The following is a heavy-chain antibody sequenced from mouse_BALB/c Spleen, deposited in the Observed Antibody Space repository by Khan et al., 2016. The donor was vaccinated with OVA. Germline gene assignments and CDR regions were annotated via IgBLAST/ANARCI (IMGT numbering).Heavy chain of an antibody. D-gene: IGHD1-2*01. Sequence: EVQLQESGPGLVKPSQSLSLTCTVTGYSITSGYGWNWIRQFPGNKLEWMGYISYSGSTNYNPSLKSRISITRDTSKKQFFLQLNSVTTEETATYYCARTARIKYWGQGTTLTFS. CDR2: ISYSGST. V-gene: IGHV3-2*02. CDR1: GYSITSGYG. CDR3: ARTARIKY. J-gene: IGHJ2*01.